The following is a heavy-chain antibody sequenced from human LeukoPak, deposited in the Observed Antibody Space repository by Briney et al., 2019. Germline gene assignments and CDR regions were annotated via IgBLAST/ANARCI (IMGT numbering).Heavy chain of an antibody. CDR1: GGCISSYY. V-gene: IGHV4-59*01. CDR3: ARDGIAAAGGFDY. J-gene: IGHJ4*02. CDR2: IYYSGST. D-gene: IGHD6-13*01. Sequence: SETLSLTCTVSGGCISSYYWSWIRQPPGKGLEWIGYIYYSGSTNYNPSPKSRVTISVDTSKNQFSLKLSSVTAADTAVYYCARDGIAAAGGFDYWGQGTLVTVPS.